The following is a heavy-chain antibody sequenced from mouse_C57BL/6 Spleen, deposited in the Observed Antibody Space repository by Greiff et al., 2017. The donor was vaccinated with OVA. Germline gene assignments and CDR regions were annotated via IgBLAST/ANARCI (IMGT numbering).Heavy chain of an antibody. CDR2: ISYDGSN. CDR1: GYSITSGYY. D-gene: IGHD2-4*01. V-gene: IGHV3-6*01. J-gene: IGHJ3*01. CDR3: ARFYDYAWFAY. Sequence: VQLKESGPGLVKPSQSLSLTCSVTGYSITSGYYWNWIRQFPGNKLEWMGYISYDGSNNYNPSLKNRISITRDTSKNQFFLKLNSVTTEDTATYYCARFYDYAWFAYWGQGTLVTVSA.